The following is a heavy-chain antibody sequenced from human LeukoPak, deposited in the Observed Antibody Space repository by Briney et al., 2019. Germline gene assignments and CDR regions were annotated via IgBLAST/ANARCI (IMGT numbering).Heavy chain of an antibody. CDR3: ARDGEGAAISVNYWFDP. Sequence: ASVKVSCKASGFTFTGYDINWVRQASGQGLEWMGWMNPNNGNTGYAQKFQGRVTMTRDTSISTAYMELRGLRSEDTAVYYCARDGEGAAISVNYWFDPWGQGTLVTVSS. J-gene: IGHJ5*02. CDR2: MNPNNGNT. D-gene: IGHD2-2*02. CDR1: GFTFTGYD. V-gene: IGHV1-8*01.